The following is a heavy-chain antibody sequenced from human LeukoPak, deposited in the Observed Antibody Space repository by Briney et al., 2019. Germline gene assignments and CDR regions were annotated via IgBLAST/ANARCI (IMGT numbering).Heavy chain of an antibody. CDR1: GGSISSSSYY. CDR2: IYYSGST. Sequence: PSETLSLTCTVSGGSISSSSYYWGWIRQPPGKGLEWIGSIYYSGSTNYNPSLKSRVTISVDTSKNQFSLKLSSVTAADTAVYYCATDPTVTTFGLDYWGQGTLVTVSS. J-gene: IGHJ4*02. D-gene: IGHD4-17*01. V-gene: IGHV4-39*07. CDR3: ATDPTVTTFGLDY.